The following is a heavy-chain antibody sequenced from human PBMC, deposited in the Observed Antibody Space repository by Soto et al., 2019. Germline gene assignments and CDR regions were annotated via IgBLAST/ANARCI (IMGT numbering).Heavy chain of an antibody. CDR2: LSGSGGST. CDR1: GVTFSSYA. CDR3: APSAVAVAY. Sequence: EVQLLESGGGLVQPGGSLRLSCAASGVTFSSYAMSWVRQAPGKGLEWVSALSGSGGSTYYAYSVKGRFTISRDNSTNTLYLQMTSLRSEDTAVYYCAPSAVAVAYWGQGTLVTVSS. J-gene: IGHJ4*02. V-gene: IGHV3-23*01. D-gene: IGHD6-19*01.